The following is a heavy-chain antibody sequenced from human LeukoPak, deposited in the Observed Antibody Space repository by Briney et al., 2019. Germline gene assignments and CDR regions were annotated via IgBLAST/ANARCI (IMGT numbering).Heavy chain of an antibody. D-gene: IGHD3-22*01. V-gene: IGHV4-61*02. J-gene: IGHJ4*02. Sequence: PSETLSLTCTASGGSISSGSYYWSWIRQPARKGLEWIGRIYTSGSTNYNPSLKSRVTISVDTSKNQFSLKLSSVTAADTAVYYCARAGDSSGYPSDYWGQGTLVTVSS. CDR3: ARAGDSSGYPSDY. CDR2: IYTSGST. CDR1: GGSISSGSYY.